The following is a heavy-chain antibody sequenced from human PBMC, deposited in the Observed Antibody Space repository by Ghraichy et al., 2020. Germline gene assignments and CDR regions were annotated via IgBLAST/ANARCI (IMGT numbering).Heavy chain of an antibody. Sequence: GGSLRLSCAASGFTFSSYAMSWIRQAPGKGLEWVSGISGSGGSTDYADSVKGRITISRDNSKNTLYLQMNSLRAEDTAVYYCAKVSVLWTGGGVDAWGQGTTVTVSS. J-gene: IGHJ6*02. CDR1: GFTFSSYA. D-gene: IGHD1-1*01. CDR2: ISGSGGST. CDR3: AKVSVLWTGGGVDA. V-gene: IGHV3-23*01.